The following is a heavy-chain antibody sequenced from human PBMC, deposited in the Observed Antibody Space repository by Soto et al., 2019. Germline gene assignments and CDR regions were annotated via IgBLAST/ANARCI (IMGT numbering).Heavy chain of an antibody. CDR2: IRSKAYGGTT. D-gene: IGHD2-2*01. CDR3: TRDLAVRCSSTSCYGGTWFDP. J-gene: IGHJ5*02. CDR1: GFTFGDYA. Sequence: PGGSLRLSCTASGFTFGDYAMSWFRQAPGKGLEWVGFIRSKAYGGTTEYAASVKGRFTISRDDSKSIAYLQMNSLKTEDTAVYYCTRDLAVRCSSTSCYGGTWFDPWGQGTLVTVSS. V-gene: IGHV3-49*03.